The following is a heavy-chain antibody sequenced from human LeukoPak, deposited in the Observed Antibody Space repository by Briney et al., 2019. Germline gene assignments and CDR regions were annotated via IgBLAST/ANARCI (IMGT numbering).Heavy chain of an antibody. CDR3: AAGDVNGSGSYSVPDFDY. Sequence: GTSVKVSCKASGFTFTSSAVQWVRQARGHRLEWRGWIVVGSGNTNYAQKFQERVTITRDMSTSTAYMELSSLRSEDTAVYYCAAGDVNGSGSYSVPDFDYWGQGTLVTVSS. D-gene: IGHD3-10*01. V-gene: IGHV1-58*01. CDR2: IVVGSGNT. J-gene: IGHJ4*02. CDR1: GFTFTSSA.